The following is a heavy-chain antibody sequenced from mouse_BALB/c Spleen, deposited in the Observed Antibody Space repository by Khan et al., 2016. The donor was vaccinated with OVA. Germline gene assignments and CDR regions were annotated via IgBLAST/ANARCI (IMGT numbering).Heavy chain of an antibody. CDR1: GYTFSSYW. J-gene: IGHJ2*01. Sequence: QVQLKESGAELMKPGASVKISCKATGYTFSSYWLEWVKQRPGHGLEWIGEILPGSGSSNYNEKFKGKATFTADISSNTAYMQLSSLTSEDSVVYYCARVNYGSRDYFDYWGQGTTLTVSS. CDR2: ILPGSGSS. D-gene: IGHD1-1*01. V-gene: IGHV1-9*01. CDR3: ARVNYGSRDYFDY.